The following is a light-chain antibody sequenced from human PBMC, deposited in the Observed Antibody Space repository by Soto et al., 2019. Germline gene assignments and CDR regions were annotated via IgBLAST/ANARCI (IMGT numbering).Light chain of an antibody. J-gene: IGKJ5*01. V-gene: IGKV1-39*01. CDR3: QESYSTLSIT. CDR1: QPIDTF. Sequence: DIQMTQSPSSVSASVGDSVTITCRASQPIDTFLHWYQQKPGRAPNLLIYAASNLQSGVPSRFRGSESGTDFTLTISSLQPEEFATYYCQESYSTLSITFGQGTRLEI. CDR2: AAS.